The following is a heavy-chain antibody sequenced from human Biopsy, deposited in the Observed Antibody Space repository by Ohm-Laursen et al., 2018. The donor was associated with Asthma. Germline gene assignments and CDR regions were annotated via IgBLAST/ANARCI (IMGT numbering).Heavy chain of an antibody. CDR3: AKDFRGIAVAGDRGFDY. D-gene: IGHD6-19*01. CDR1: GFTFSSSA. J-gene: IGHJ4*02. V-gene: IGHV3-23*01. CDR2: ITGSGGTT. Sequence: SLRLSCSAPGFTFSSSAMSWVRQAPGKGLERLSAITGSGGTTYYADSVRGRFTISRDNSKSTLFLQMDSLSAEDTTVYYCAKDFRGIAVAGDRGFDYWGQGTLVTVSP.